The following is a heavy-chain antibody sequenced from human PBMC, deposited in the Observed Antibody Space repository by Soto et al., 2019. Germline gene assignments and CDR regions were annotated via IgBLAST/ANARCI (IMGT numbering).Heavy chain of an antibody. CDR2: ISGSGGST. J-gene: IGHJ4*02. CDR1: GFTFSSYA. CDR3: AKDLIVYGLFDY. V-gene: IGHV3-23*01. Sequence: GGSLSLSCAASGFTFSSYAMSWVRQAPGKGLEWVSAISGSGGSTYYADSVKGRFTISRDNSKNTLYLQMNSLRAEDTAVYYCAKDLIVYGLFDYWGQGTLVTVSS. D-gene: IGHD2-8*01.